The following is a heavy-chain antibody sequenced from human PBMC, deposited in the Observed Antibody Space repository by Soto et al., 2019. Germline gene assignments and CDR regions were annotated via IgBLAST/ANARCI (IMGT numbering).Heavy chain of an antibody. CDR1: GFTFSSYA. V-gene: IGHV3-23*01. D-gene: IGHD4-4*01. CDR3: AKDRNSNYVHYYYYYMDV. Sequence: GGSLRLSCAASGFTFSSYAMSWVRQAPGKGLEWVSAISGSGGSTYYADSVKGRFTISRDNSKNTLYLQMNSLRAEDTAVYYCAKDRNSNYVHYYYYYMDVWGKGTTVTVSS. J-gene: IGHJ6*03. CDR2: ISGSGGST.